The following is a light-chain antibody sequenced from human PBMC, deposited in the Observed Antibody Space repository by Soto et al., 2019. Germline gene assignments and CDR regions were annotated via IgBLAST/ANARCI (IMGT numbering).Light chain of an antibody. CDR1: QRISRW. J-gene: IGKJ1*01. CDR3: QQYNGESWT. Sequence: DIQMTQSPSTLSASVGDRVTITCRASQRISRWLAWYQQKPGKVPKLLIYEASTLQSGVPSRFSGSGSGTEFTLTIGSLQPDDFASYYCQQYNGESWTFGQGTEVEIK. CDR2: EAS. V-gene: IGKV1-5*03.